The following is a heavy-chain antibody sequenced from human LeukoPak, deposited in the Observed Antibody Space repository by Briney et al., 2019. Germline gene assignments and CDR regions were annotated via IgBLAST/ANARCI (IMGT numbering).Heavy chain of an antibody. D-gene: IGHD6-13*01. Sequence: GVSLRLSCAASGFTFSIYWSHCVRQAPGRGVLWVSRINSDGSSTSYADSVKGRFTISRDNAKNTLYLQMNSLRAEDTAVYYCVRDGQRGAAAGLYFDYWGQGTLVTVSS. CDR1: GFTFSIYW. J-gene: IGHJ4*02. CDR2: INSDGSST. V-gene: IGHV3-74*01. CDR3: VRDGQRGAAAGLYFDY.